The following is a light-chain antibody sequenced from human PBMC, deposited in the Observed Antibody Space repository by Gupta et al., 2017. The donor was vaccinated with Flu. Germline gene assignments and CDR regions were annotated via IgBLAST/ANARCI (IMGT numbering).Light chain of an antibody. J-gene: IGLJ2*01. V-gene: IGLV3-21*02. CDR2: DDS. CDR3: QVWDSTNDQVV. Sequence: SYVLTQPPSVSVAPGQTARFTCGGNNIGTKSVHWYQQKPGQAPVLVVYDDSGRPSGIPERFSGSNSGNTAILTISGVEAADEADYYCQVWDSTNDQVVFGGGTKLTV. CDR1: NIGTKS.